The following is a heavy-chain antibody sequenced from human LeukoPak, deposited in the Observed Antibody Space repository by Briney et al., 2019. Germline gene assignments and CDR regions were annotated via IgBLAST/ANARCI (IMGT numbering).Heavy chain of an antibody. CDR3: ARAGSGCYEIDS. CDR1: GFTFNSYA. Sequence: EGPLRLSCAASGFTFNSYAMHWVRQAPSKALACVAVIRYDGSNKYYADSVKGRFTISRDNSKNTLYLQMSSRRAEDTALYYCARAGSGCYEIDSWRQRTVVTVSS. V-gene: IGHV3-33*01. CDR2: IRYDGSNK. J-gene: IGHJ4*02. D-gene: IGHD6-19*01.